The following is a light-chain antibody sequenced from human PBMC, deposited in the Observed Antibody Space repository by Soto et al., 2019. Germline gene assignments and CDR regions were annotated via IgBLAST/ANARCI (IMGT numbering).Light chain of an antibody. Sequence: DIPMTQSPSSLSAVVGDSVTITCHASQRISTFLNWYHQKPGKAPKLLIYSASYLQSGVPSNFSGSGSGTDFTLSIVTLQPEDFGTYFCQQSYRLPLTFGGGTKVEI. V-gene: IGKV1-39*01. J-gene: IGKJ4*01. CDR2: SAS. CDR3: QQSYRLPLT. CDR1: QRISTF.